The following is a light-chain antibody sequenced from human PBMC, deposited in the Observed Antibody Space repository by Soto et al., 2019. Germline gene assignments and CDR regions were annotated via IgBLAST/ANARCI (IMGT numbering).Light chain of an antibody. V-gene: IGKV1-5*03. Sequence: DIQMTQSPSSLSASVGDRVTITCRASQGISSYLAWYQQKPGKAPKLLIYKASSLESGVPSRFSGSGSGTEFTLTISSLQPDDFATYYCQHYNSYSEAFGQGTKVEN. CDR2: KAS. J-gene: IGKJ1*01. CDR3: QHYNSYSEA. CDR1: QGISSY.